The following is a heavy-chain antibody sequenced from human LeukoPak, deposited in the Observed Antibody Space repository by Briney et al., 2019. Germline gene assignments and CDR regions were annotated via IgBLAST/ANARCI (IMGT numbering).Heavy chain of an antibody. V-gene: IGHV3-13*01. Sequence: PGGSLRLSCAASGFTLSNSDMQWVRQVTGKGLEWVSSIGPAGDTYYPGSVKGRFTVSRDDAKNSLYLEMNSLTAGDTAVYYCARGYFELDPWGQGTLVTVSS. CDR3: ARGYFELDP. D-gene: IGHD3-22*01. J-gene: IGHJ5*02. CDR1: GFTLSNSD. CDR2: IGPAGDT.